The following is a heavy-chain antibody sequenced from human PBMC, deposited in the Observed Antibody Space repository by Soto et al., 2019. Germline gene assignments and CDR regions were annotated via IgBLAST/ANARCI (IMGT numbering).Heavy chain of an antibody. V-gene: IGHV3-48*02. CDR2: ISSSGSSI. Sequence: HPGGSLRLSCAASGFTFSSYSLNWVRQAPGKGLEWVSYISSSGSSIYYAGSVEGRCTISRDNTKNSLSLQLNSLRDEDTAVYYWARDSYGGQPALACWGQGTLGTVSS. CDR3: ARDSYGGQPALAC. J-gene: IGHJ4*01. D-gene: IGHD4-17*01. CDR1: GFTFSSYS.